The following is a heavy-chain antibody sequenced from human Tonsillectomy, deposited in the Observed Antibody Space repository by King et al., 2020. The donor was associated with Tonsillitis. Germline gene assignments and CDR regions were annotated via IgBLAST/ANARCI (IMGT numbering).Heavy chain of an antibody. CDR1: GFTFSSYA. D-gene: IGHD3-3*01. J-gene: IGHJ6*02. CDR3: AQSVFGVVILRDV. V-gene: IGHV3-23*04. CDR2: ISGSGGST. Sequence: VQLVESGGGLVQPGGSLRLSCAASGFTFSSYAMSWVRQAPGKGLEWGSAISGSGGSTYYAESVKGRFTISRDNSKNTLYLQMNSLRAEDTAVYYCAQSVFGVVILRDVWGQGTTVTVSS.